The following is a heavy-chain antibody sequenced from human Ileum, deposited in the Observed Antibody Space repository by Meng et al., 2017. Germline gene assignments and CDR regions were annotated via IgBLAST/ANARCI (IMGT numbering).Heavy chain of an antibody. J-gene: IGHJ4*02. Sequence: ASVKVSRKASGYTFTSYDINWVRQATGQGLEWMGWMNPNSGNTGYAQKFQGRVTMTRNTSISTAYMELSSLRSEDTAVYYCARQPASSSGWYEGDDYWGQGTLVTVAS. V-gene: IGHV1-8*01. CDR1: GYTFTSYD. D-gene: IGHD6-19*01. CDR3: ARQPASSSGWYEGDDY. CDR2: MNPNSGNT.